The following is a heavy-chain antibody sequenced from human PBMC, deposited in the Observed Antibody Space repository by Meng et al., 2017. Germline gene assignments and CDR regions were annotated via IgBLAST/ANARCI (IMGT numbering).Heavy chain of an antibody. J-gene: IGHJ5*02. V-gene: IGHV1-3*01. CDR1: GYIFTSYV. Sequence: VQLVQDAVAVKKPRAPMKVSCKAFGYIFTSYVMHWVRQAPEQRLEGMGWINAGNGNKKYSQKFQGRVTIIRDTSASTAYMELSSLRSEDTAVYYCAREGDQLLVPYNWFDPWGQGTLVTVSS. CDR2: INAGNGNK. D-gene: IGHD2-2*01. CDR3: AREGDQLLVPYNWFDP.